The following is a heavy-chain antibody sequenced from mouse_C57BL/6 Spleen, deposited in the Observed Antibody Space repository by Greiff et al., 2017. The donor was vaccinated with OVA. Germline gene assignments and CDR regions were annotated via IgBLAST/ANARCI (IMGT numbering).Heavy chain of an antibody. D-gene: IGHD1-1*01. CDR1: GYTFTSYW. CDR2: IYPGSGST. V-gene: IGHV1-55*01. CDR3: ARWGTTVVPLDY. J-gene: IGHJ2*01. Sequence: QVQLQQSGAELVKPGASVKMSCKASGYTFTSYWITWVKQRPGQGLEWIGDIYPGSGSTNYNEKFKSKATLTVDTSSSTAYMQLSSLTSEDSAVYYCARWGTTVVPLDYWGQGTTLTVAS.